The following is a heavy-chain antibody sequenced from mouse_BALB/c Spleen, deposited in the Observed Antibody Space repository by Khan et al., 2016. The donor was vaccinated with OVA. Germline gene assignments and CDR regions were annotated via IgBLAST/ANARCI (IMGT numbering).Heavy chain of an antibody. Sequence: EVQLQESGPGLVKPSQSLSLTCTVTGYSITSDYAWNWIRQFQGNKLEWMGYISYSGSDNYNPSIKSRISITRDKSENQFFLQLNSVTTGDSSTYYCAIRYYYGHCYFDVWCAGTTVTVSS. CDR1: GYSITSDYA. CDR2: ISYSGSD. J-gene: IGHJ1*01. V-gene: IGHV3-2*02. D-gene: IGHD1-1*01. CDR3: AIRYYYGHCYFDV.